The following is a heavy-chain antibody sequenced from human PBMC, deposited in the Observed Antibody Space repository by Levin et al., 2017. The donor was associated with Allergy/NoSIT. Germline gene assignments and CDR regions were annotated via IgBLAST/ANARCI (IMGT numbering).Heavy chain of an antibody. CDR2: IKQDGSEK. CDR1: GFTFSNYW. V-gene: IGHV3-7*01. J-gene: IGHJ2*01. CDR3: ARISWVNGKWYFDL. Sequence: GGSLRLSCAASGFTFSNYWMGWVRQAPGKGLEWVANIKQDGSEKYYVDSVKGRFTISRDNAKNSLYLQMNSLRAEDTAVYYCARISWVNGKWYFDLWGRGTLVTVSS.